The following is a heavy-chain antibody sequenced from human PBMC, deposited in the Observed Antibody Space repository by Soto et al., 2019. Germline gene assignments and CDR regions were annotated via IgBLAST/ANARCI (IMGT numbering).Heavy chain of an antibody. CDR1: GFTFSSYA. D-gene: IGHD2-8*01. J-gene: IGHJ5*02. Sequence: GGSLRLSCAASGFTFSSYAMSWVRQAPGKGLEWVSAISGSGGSTYYADSVKGRFTISRDNSKNTLYLQMNSLRAEDTAVYYCAKITGAGIVLSPNNWFDPWGQGTLVTVSS. CDR2: ISGSGGST. V-gene: IGHV3-23*01. CDR3: AKITGAGIVLSPNNWFDP.